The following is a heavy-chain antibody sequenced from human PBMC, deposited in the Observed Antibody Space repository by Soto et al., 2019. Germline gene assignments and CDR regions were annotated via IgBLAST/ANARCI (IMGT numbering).Heavy chain of an antibody. CDR2: IYYSGST. V-gene: IGHV4-31*03. D-gene: IGHD3-22*01. J-gene: IGHJ6*02. CDR3: ARGGGYRNYYYYGMDV. CDR1: GGSISSGGYY. Sequence: PSETLSLTCTVSGGSISSGGYYWSWIRQHPGKGLEWIGYIYYSGSTYYNPSLKSRVTISVDTSKNQFSLKLSSVTAADTAVYYCARGGGYRNYYYYGMDVWGQGTTVTVSS.